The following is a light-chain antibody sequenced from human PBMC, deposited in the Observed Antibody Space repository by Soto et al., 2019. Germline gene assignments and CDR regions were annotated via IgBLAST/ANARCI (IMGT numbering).Light chain of an antibody. CDR1: QSVNSSY. CDR2: AAS. CDR3: QQYGRSLPKYT. V-gene: IGKV3-20*01. J-gene: IGKJ2*01. Sequence: EIVLTQSPGTLSLSPGERVTVSCRASQSVNSSYLAWYQQRPGQAPRLLIFAASRRASGVPDRFSGGGSGTYFTLTIRRLEPEDFAVYSCQQYGRSLPKYTFGQGTQLEIK.